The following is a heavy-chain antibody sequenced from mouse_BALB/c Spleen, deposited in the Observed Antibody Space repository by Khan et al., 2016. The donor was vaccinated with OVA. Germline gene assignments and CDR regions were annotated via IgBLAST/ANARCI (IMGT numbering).Heavy chain of an antibody. CDR1: GYTFTSYW. V-gene: IGHV1S41*01. D-gene: IGHD1-1*01. CDR2: IAPGSVST. Sequence: DLIKPGASVKLSCKASGYTFTSYWINWIKQRPGQGLEWIGRIAPGSVSTSYNEIFTSKATLIVDTSSSTAYLQLSSLSSADSAVYFCARSNYYGSRLYALDYWGQGTSVTVSS. CDR3: ARSNYYGSRLYALDY. J-gene: IGHJ4*01.